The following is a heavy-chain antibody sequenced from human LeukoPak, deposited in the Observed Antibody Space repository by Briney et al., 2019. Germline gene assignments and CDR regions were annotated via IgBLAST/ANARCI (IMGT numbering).Heavy chain of an antibody. CDR3: ARSYGGSGHSANDY. D-gene: IGHD4-23*01. Sequence: VASVKVSCKASGYTFTSYGISWVRQAPGQGLEWMGWISAYNGNTNYAQKFQGRVTMTRDMSTSTVYMELSSLRSEDTAVYYCARSYGGSGHSANDYWGQGTLVTVSS. V-gene: IGHV1-18*01. J-gene: IGHJ4*02. CDR1: GYTFTSYG. CDR2: ISAYNGNT.